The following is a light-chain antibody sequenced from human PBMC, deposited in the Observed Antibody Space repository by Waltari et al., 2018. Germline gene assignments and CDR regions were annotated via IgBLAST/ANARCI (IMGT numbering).Light chain of an antibody. V-gene: IGKV3-20*01. J-gene: IGKJ2*01. CDR1: QSVTNNH. CDR2: GAS. Sequence: IVLTQSTGTLSLSPGDRATLSCRASQSVTNNHLAWYQQKPGQAPRLLSHGASSRATGIPDRFSGSGSGTDFTLTITRLEPEDFAVYYCHQYGSSPDTFGQGTKVQIK. CDR3: HQYGSSPDT.